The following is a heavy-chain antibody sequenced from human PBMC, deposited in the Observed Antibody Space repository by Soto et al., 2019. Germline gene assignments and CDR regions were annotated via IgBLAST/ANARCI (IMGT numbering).Heavy chain of an antibody. D-gene: IGHD6-6*01. CDR2: INYSGST. Sequence: PSETLSLTCAVYGGSFANYYWNWIRQPPGKGLEWIGEINYSGSTDYNPSLESRATVSVDTSKNQFSLKLSSVTAADTAVYYCARGRGIAARRGAPLDYWGQGTLVTVSS. J-gene: IGHJ4*02. CDR3: ARGRGIAARRGAPLDY. V-gene: IGHV4-34*01. CDR1: GGSFANYY.